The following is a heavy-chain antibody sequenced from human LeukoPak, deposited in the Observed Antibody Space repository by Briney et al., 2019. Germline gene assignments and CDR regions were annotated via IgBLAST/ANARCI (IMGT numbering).Heavy chain of an antibody. CDR3: ARLGDGYNRRRSWYFDL. D-gene: IGHD5-12*01. CDR1: GFTFSSYA. V-gene: IGHV3-64*01. CDR2: ISSNGGST. Sequence: PGGSLRLSCAASGFTFSSYAMHWVRQAPGKGLEYVSAISSNGGSTYYANSVKGRFTISRDNSKNTLYLQMGSLRAEDMAVYYCARLGDGYNRRRSWYFDLWGRGTLVTVSS. J-gene: IGHJ2*01.